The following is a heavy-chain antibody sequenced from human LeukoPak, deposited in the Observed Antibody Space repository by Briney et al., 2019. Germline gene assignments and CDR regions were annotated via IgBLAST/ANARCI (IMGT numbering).Heavy chain of an antibody. V-gene: IGHV3-66*02. CDR2: IYSGGGA. CDR3: ARGSSLAAAARGFDY. J-gene: IGHJ4*02. CDR1: GFTVSTNY. Sequence: GGSLRLSCAASGFTVSTNYMGWVRQAPGKGLDWVSVIYSGGGAYYADSVKDRFTIFRDTSKNTLYLQMNSLRPEDTAVYCCARGSSLAAAARGFDYWGQGTLVTVSS. D-gene: IGHD6-25*01.